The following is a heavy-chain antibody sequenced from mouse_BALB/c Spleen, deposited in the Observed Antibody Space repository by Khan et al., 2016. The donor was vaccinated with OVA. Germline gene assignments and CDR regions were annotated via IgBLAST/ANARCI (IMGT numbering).Heavy chain of an antibody. CDR1: GYSIASDYA. CDR2: ISYSGNT. D-gene: IGHD1-1*01. V-gene: IGHV3-2*02. CDR3: ARVYGGDFDY. Sequence: VQLKQSGPGLVKPSQSLSLTCTVTGYSIASDYAWYWIRQFPGNKLEWMGFISYSGNTNYNPSLKSRISITRDTSKYQFFLQLNSVTSEDTATYYCARVYGGDFDYWGQGITLTVSS. J-gene: IGHJ2*01.